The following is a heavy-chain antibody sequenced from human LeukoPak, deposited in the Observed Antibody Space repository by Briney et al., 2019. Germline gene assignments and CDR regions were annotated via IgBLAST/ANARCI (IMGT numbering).Heavy chain of an antibody. CDR3: ARRRSITMIVVVITKVGGWFDP. D-gene: IGHD3-22*01. V-gene: IGHV4-34*01. CDR2: INHSGST. CDR1: GGSFSGYY. J-gene: IGHJ5*02. Sequence: SETLSLTCAVYGGSFSGYYWSWIRQPPGKGLEWIGEINHSGSTNYNPSLKSRVTISVDTSKNQFSLKLSSVTAADMAVYYCARRRSITMIVVVITKVGGWFDPWGQGTLVTVSS.